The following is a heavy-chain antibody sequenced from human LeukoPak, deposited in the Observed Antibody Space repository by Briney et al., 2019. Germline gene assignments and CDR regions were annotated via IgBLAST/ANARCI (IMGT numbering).Heavy chain of an antibody. J-gene: IGHJ4*02. CDR1: GFTFSSYA. Sequence: PGGPLRLSCAASGFTFSSYAMSWVRQAPGKGLEWVSAISGSGGSTYYADSVKGRFTISRDNSKNTLYLQMNSLRAEDTAVYYCAKGGIQLWFLEYFDYWGQGTLVTVSS. CDR2: ISGSGGST. CDR3: AKGGIQLWFLEYFDY. V-gene: IGHV3-23*01. D-gene: IGHD5-18*01.